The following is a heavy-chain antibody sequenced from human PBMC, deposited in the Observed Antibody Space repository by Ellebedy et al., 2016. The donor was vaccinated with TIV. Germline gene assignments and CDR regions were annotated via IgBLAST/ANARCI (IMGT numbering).Heavy chain of an antibody. Sequence: GGSLRLSCAASGFTFSNYAMTWVRQAPGKGLEWVSSINSDGSPTRYADSVQGRFAISRDNAKNTLYLQMNSLRAEDTAVYYCAKDQGRVSEQPDLFDYWGQGTLVTFSS. CDR1: GFTFSNYA. CDR2: INSDGSPT. D-gene: IGHD6-13*01. V-gene: IGHV3-74*01. CDR3: AKDQGRVSEQPDLFDY. J-gene: IGHJ4*02.